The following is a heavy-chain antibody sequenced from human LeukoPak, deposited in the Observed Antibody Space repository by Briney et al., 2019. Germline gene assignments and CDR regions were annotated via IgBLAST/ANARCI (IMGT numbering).Heavy chain of an antibody. J-gene: IGHJ4*02. V-gene: IGHV3-48*01. CDR1: GFTFSSYS. Sequence: GGSLRLSCAASGFTFSSYSMNWVRQAPGKGLEWVSYISSSSNTIYYADSVKGRFTISRDNAKNSLFLQMNSLRVEDTAVYYCASTEFLDHWGQGTLVTVSS. CDR2: ISSSSNTI. D-gene: IGHD3-10*01. CDR3: ASTEFLDH.